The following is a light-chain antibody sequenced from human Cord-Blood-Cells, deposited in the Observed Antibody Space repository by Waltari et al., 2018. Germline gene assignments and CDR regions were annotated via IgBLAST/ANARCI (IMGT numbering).Light chain of an antibody. J-gene: IGKJ5*01. CDR2: GAS. CDR1: QSVSSN. Sequence: VMTQSPATLSVSPGERATLSCRASQSVSSNLAWYQQKPGQAPRLLIYGASTRATGIPARFSGSGSGTEFTLTISSLQSEDFAVYYCQQYNNWPPTFGQGTRLEIK. CDR3: QQYNNWPPT. V-gene: IGKV3-15*01.